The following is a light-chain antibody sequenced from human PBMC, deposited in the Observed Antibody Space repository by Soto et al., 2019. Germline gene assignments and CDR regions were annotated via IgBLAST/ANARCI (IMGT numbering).Light chain of an antibody. CDR1: QSVLYSSINKNY. Sequence: DIVMTQSPDSLAVSLGERATINCKSSQSVLYSSINKNYLAWYQQKPGQPPRLLIYWASGRESGVPDRFSGSGSGTHFTLTISSLQAEDVAVYYCQQYFSAPFTFGPGTKVDIK. CDR2: WAS. CDR3: QQYFSAPFT. J-gene: IGKJ3*01. V-gene: IGKV4-1*01.